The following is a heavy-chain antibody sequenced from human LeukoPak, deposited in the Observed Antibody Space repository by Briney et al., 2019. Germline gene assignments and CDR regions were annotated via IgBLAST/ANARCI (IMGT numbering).Heavy chain of an antibody. CDR2: IYSGGTT. Sequence: GGSLRLSCAASGFTVSTNYMNWVRQAPGKGLEWVSVIYSGGTTYYADSVRGRFSISRDTSKNTLYLQMNSLRAEDTAVYYCARGSVRAFDIWGQGTIVTVSS. V-gene: IGHV3-53*01. D-gene: IGHD1-26*01. CDR3: ARGSVRAFDI. CDR1: GFTVSTNY. J-gene: IGHJ3*02.